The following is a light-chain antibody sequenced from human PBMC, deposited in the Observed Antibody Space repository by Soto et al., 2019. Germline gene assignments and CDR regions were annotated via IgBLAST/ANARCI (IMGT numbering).Light chain of an antibody. Sequence: EIVLTQSPATLSLSPGERATLSGRASQSVSSYLAWYQQKPGQAPRLLIYDASNRATGIPARFSGSGSGTNFTLSISSLEPEDFVVYYCQQRSNWPLFGQGTKLEIK. V-gene: IGKV3-11*01. CDR3: QQRSNWPL. J-gene: IGKJ2*01. CDR1: QSVSSY. CDR2: DAS.